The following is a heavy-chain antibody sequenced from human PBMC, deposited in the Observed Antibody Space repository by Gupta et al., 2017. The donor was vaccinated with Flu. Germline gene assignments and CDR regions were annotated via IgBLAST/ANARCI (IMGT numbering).Heavy chain of an antibody. CDR2: IGGSGGSA. V-gene: IGHV3-23*01. Sequence: EVQLLESGGGLVPPGGSLRLSCAASGFTFSSYPTSWVRQPTGKGLEWVSAIGGSGGSAYYADSVKARFTIFRDNYKNSLYLKMNSLRAEDTAVYYCAKANSPDWTSTSCRLVGYYDGMDVWGQGTTGTVSS. CDR3: AKANSPDWTSTSCRLVGYYDGMDV. J-gene: IGHJ6*02. CDR1: GFTFSSYP. D-gene: IGHD2-2*01.